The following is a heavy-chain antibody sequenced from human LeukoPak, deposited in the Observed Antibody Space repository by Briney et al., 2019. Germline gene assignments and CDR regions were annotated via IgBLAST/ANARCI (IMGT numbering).Heavy chain of an antibody. J-gene: IGHJ3*02. CDR3: ASGDYVWGSYRWEGAFDI. D-gene: IGHD3-16*02. CDR2: ISSSSSYI. Sequence: PGGSLRLSCAASGFTFSSYSMNWVRQAPGKGLEWVSSISSSSSYIYYADSVKGRFTISRDNAKNSLYLQMNSLRAEDTAVYYCASGDYVWGSYRWEGAFDIWGQGTMVTVSS. V-gene: IGHV3-21*01. CDR1: GFTFSSYS.